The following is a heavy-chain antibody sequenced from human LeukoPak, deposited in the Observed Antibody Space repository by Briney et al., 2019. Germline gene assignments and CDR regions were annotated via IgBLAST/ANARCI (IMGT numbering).Heavy chain of an antibody. CDR3: AKDRGSSGWLY. CDR2: ISRSGVGT. V-gene: IGHV3-23*01. Sequence: GGSLRLSCAASGFTFSSYAMSWVRQAPGKGLEWVSAISRSGVGTYYADSVKGRFTISRDNSKNTLYLQMNSLRAEDTAVYYCAKDRGSSGWLYWGQGTLVTVSS. CDR1: GFTFSSYA. J-gene: IGHJ4*02. D-gene: IGHD6-19*01.